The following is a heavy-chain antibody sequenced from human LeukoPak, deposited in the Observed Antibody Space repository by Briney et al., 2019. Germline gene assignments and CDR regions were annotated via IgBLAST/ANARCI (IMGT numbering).Heavy chain of an antibody. V-gene: IGHV1-46*01. CDR2: INPSGGST. CDR3: ASSSVAAAGTPNPSYYGMDV. D-gene: IGHD6-13*01. J-gene: IGHJ6*02. CDR1: GYTFTSYY. Sequence: ASVKDSCKASGYTFTSYYMHWVRQAPGQGLEWMGIINPSGGSTSYAQKFQGRVTMTRDTSTSTVYMELSSLRSEDTAVYYCASSSVAAAGTPNPSYYGMDVWGQGTTVTVSS.